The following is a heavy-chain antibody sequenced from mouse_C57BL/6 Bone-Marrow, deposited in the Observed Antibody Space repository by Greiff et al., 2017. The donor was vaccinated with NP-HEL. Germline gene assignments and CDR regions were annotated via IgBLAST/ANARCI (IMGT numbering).Heavy chain of an antibody. CDR2: ISSGGSYT. CDR3: ARHSKGREDYFDY. J-gene: IGHJ2*01. Sequence: EVQLVESGGDLVKPGGSLKLSCAASGFTFSSYGMSWVRQTPDKRLEWVATISSGGSYTYYPDSVKGRFTISRDNAKNTLYLQMSSLKSEDTAMYYCARHSKGREDYFDYWGQGTTPTVSS. CDR1: GFTFSSYG. D-gene: IGHD2-5*01. V-gene: IGHV5-6*01.